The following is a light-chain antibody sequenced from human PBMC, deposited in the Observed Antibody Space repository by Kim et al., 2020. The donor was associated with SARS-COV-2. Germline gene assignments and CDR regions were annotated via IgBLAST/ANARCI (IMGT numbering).Light chain of an antibody. CDR2: LNSDGSH. V-gene: IGLV4-69*01. J-gene: IGLJ3*02. Sequence: VKLTCTLSSGHSSYAIAWHQQQPEKGPRYLMKLNSDGSHSKGDGIPDRFSGSSSGAERYLTISSLQSEDEADYYCQTWGTGIYWVFGGGTQLTVL. CDR3: QTWGTGIYWV. CDR1: SGHSSYA.